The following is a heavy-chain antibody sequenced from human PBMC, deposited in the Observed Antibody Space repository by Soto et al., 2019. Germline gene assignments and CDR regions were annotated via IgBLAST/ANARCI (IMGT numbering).Heavy chain of an antibody. Sequence: ASVKVSCKASGYTFTSYAMHWVRQAPGQRLEWMGWINAGNGNTKYSQKFQGRVTITRDTSASTAYMELSSLRSEDTAVYYCAREGYSRSSFYVWFDTWGQGTLVTVSS. D-gene: IGHD6-6*01. CDR2: INAGNGNT. CDR1: GYTFTSYA. J-gene: IGHJ5*02. V-gene: IGHV1-3*01. CDR3: AREGYSRSSFYVWFDT.